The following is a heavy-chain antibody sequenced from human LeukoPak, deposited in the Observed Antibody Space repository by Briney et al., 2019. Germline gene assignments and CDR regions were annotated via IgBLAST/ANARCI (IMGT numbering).Heavy chain of an antibody. J-gene: IGHJ4*02. Sequence: PGGSLRLSCAASGFTFSSYSMNWVRQAPGKGLEWVAVMSYDGSNIFYADSVKGRFTISRDNTKNTLYLQMNSLRAEDTAVYYCARVFGLYSSGPYYFDYWGQGTLVTVSS. CDR2: MSYDGSNI. CDR1: GFTFSSYS. D-gene: IGHD6-19*01. CDR3: ARVFGLYSSGPYYFDY. V-gene: IGHV3-30*03.